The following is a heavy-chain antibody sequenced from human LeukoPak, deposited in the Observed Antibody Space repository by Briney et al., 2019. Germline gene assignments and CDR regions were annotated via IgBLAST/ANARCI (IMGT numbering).Heavy chain of an antibody. CDR3: ARTSDYYYGMDV. Sequence: GGSLRLSCAASGCTVSSNYMSWVRQAPGKGLEWVSVIYSGGSTYYADSVKGRFTISRDNSKNTLYLQMNSLRAEDTAVYYCARTSDYYYGMDVWGKGTTVTVSS. CDR2: IYSGGST. CDR1: GCTVSSNY. V-gene: IGHV3-53*01. J-gene: IGHJ6*04.